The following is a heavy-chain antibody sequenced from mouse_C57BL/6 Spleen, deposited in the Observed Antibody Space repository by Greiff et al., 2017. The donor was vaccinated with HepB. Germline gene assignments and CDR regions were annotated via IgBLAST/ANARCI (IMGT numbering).Heavy chain of an antibody. J-gene: IGHJ3*01. CDR2: IYPGSGNT. CDR1: GYTFTDYY. V-gene: IGHV1-76*01. CDR3: ARIYYDYDDGFAY. Sequence: VQLQQSGAELVRPGASVKLSCKASGYTFTDYYINWVKQRPGQGLEWIARIYPGSGNTYYNEKFKGKATLTAEKSSSTAYMQLSSLTSEDSAVYFCARIYYDYDDGFAYWGQGTLVTVSA. D-gene: IGHD2-4*01.